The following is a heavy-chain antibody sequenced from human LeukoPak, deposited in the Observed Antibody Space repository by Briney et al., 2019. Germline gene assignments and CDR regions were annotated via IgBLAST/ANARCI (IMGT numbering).Heavy chain of an antibody. CDR2: INHSGST. Sequence: PSETLSLTCAVYGGSFSGYYWSWIRQPPGKGLEWIGEINHSGSTNYNPSLKSRVTISVDTSKNQFSLKLSSVTAADTAVYYCASYGDYCSWGRGTLVTVSS. CDR1: GGSFSGYY. V-gene: IGHV4-34*01. D-gene: IGHD4-17*01. CDR3: ASYGDYCS. J-gene: IGHJ4*02.